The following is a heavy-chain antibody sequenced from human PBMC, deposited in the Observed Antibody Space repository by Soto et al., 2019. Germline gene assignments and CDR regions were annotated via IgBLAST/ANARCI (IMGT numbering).Heavy chain of an antibody. V-gene: IGHV3-49*04. CDR2: IRRNAYGGTT. D-gene: IGHD1-26*01. J-gene: IGHJ4*02. Sequence: GGSLRLSCTTSGFTFGDYALSWVRQAPGKGLEWVGFIRRNAYGGTTDYAASVKGRFTISRDDSKSIAYLQMNSLRTEDTALYYFTRASSLDFDFWGQGTLVTVSS. CDR1: GFTFGDYA. CDR3: TRASSLDFDF.